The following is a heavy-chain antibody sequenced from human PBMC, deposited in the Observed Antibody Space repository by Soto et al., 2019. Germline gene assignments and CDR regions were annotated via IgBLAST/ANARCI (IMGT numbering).Heavy chain of an antibody. CDR2: MNPNSGNT. CDR3: GGGGGIGFCTSPPGPFPAY. Sequence: QVQLVQSGAEVKEPGASVKVSCKASGYTFTSYDINWVRQASGQGLEWMGWMNPNSGNTGYAQKFKGRVTMTRDTPISTADGERGSLKSEDTAVYFRGGGGGIGFCTSPPGPFPAYGGQEPLVTFPS. V-gene: IGHV1-8*01. CDR1: GYTFTSYD. D-gene: IGHD2-8*01. J-gene: IGHJ4*02.